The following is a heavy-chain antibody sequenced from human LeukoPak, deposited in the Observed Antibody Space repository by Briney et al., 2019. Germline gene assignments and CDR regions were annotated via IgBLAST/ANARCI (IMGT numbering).Heavy chain of an antibody. CDR1: SGSISGYY. CDR3: ARQSYGGAYYFFGY. D-gene: IGHD1-26*01. CDR2: IFYSGST. J-gene: IGHJ4*02. Sequence: SETLSLTCTVSSGSISGYYWTWLRQPPGKGLEWIGNIFYSGSTNYNPSLKSRVTISLDTSKKQFSLKLTSVTAADTAVYYCARQSYGGAYYFFGYWGQGTLVAVSS. V-gene: IGHV4-59*08.